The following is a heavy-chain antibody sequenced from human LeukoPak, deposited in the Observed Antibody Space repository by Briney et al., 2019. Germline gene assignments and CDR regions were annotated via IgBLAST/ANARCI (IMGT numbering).Heavy chain of an antibody. CDR3: ARGYDIDV. CDR2: IYYTGTT. CDR1: GGSISNYY. J-gene: IGHJ6*02. V-gene: IGHV4-59*01. Sequence: SETLSLTCTVSGGSISNYYWSWIRQPPGKALEWIGYIYYTGTTTYNPSPKSRATISLDTSKNQFSLKLTSVTAADTALFFCARGYDIDVWGQGTTVTVSS.